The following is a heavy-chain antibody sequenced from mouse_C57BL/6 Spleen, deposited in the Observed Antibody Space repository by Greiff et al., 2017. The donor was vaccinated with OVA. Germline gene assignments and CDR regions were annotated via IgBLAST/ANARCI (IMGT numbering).Heavy chain of an antibody. J-gene: IGHJ3*01. D-gene: IGHD1-1*01. V-gene: IGHV1-72*01. CDR3: ARERDYYGSSPWFAD. CDR2: IDPNSGGT. CDR1: GYTFTSSW. Sequence: QVQLQQPGAELVKPGASVKLSCKASGYTFTSSWMHWVKQRPGRGLEWIGRIDPNSGGTKYNEKFTSKATLTVDKPSSTAYMQRSSLTSEDAAVYYCARERDYYGSSPWFADWGQGTLVTVSA.